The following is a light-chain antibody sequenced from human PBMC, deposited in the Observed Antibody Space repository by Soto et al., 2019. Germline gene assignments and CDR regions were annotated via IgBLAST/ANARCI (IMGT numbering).Light chain of an antibody. V-gene: IGKV3-11*01. CDR2: DAS. Sequence: DIVLTQSPATLSLSPGERATLSCRASQRIGDYLAWYQQRPGQAPRLLIYDASNRAAGTPARFSGSGSGSEYTLTISSLQPDDFAVYYCQQRYVLPISFGQGTRLDIK. J-gene: IGKJ5*01. CDR1: QRIGDY. CDR3: QQRYVLPIS.